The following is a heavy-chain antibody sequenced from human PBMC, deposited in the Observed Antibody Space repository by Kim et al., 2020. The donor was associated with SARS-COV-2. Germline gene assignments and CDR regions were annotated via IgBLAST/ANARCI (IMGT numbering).Heavy chain of an antibody. CDR3: ARDKDSSGYYYGLFDY. CDR2: ISSSSSYI. V-gene: IGHV3-21*01. CDR1: GFTFSSYS. D-gene: IGHD3-22*01. Sequence: GGSLRLSCAASGFTFSSYSMNWVRQAPGKGLEWVSSISSSSSYIYYADSVKGRFTISRDNAKNSLYLQMNSLSAEDTAVYYCARDKDSSGYYYGLFDYWGQGTLVTVSS. J-gene: IGHJ4*02.